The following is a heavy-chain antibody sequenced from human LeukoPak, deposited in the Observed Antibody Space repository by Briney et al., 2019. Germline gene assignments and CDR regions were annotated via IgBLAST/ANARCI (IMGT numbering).Heavy chain of an antibody. CDR3: ARDSNIVPSVGPYYYYGMDV. V-gene: IGHV3-30-3*01. J-gene: IGHJ6*02. CDR1: GFTFSSYA. CDR2: ISYDGSNR. D-gene: IGHD2/OR15-2a*01. Sequence: GRSLRLSCAASGFTFSSYAMHWVRKAPGKGLEWVAVISYDGSNRYYADSVKGRFTISRDNSKNTLYLQMNSLRAEDTAVYYCARDSNIVPSVGPYYYYGMDVWGQGTTVTVSS.